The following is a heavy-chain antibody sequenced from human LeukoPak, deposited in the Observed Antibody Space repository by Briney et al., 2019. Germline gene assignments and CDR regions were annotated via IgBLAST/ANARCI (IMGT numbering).Heavy chain of an antibody. V-gene: IGHV3-30-3*01. CDR1: AFTFSKYA. CDR3: AREILEMIGFDY. Sequence: PGGSLRLSCAASAFTFSKYAMHWVRQAPGKGLEWVALISYDGSNKYYADSVKGRFTISRDNSKNTLYLHLNSLRDEDTAVYYCAREILEMIGFDYWGQGTLVTVSS. J-gene: IGHJ4*02. D-gene: IGHD2-21*01. CDR2: ISYDGSNK.